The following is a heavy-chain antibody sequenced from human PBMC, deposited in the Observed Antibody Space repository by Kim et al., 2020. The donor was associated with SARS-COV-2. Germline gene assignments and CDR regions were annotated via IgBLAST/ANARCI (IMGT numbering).Heavy chain of an antibody. V-gene: IGHV3-23*01. D-gene: IGHD2-21*01. Sequence: DSVKGRFTISRDNSKNTLYLQMNSLRAEDTALYYCAKSDCGGGECKRTDYWGQGTLVTVSS. J-gene: IGHJ4*02. CDR3: AKSDCGGGECKRTDY.